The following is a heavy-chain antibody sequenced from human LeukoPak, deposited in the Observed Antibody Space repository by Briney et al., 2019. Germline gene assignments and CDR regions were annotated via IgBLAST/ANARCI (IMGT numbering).Heavy chain of an antibody. CDR1: GGSISSYY. CDR3: ARVAGYSSPFAY. J-gene: IGHJ4*02. V-gene: IGHV4-59*12. Sequence: PSETLSLTCTVSGGSISSYYWSWIRQPPGKGLEWIGYTYYSGSTNYNPSLKSRVTISVDTSKNQFSLKLTSVTAADTAVYYCARVAGYSSPFAYWGQGTLVTVSS. D-gene: IGHD6-13*01. CDR2: TYYSGST.